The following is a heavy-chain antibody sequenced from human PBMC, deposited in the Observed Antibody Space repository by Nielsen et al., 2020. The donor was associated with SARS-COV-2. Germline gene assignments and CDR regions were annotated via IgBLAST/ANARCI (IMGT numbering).Heavy chain of an antibody. CDR1: GGSRSSYY. CDR3: ARGAEEGLGY. J-gene: IGHJ4*02. V-gene: IGHV4-59*01. Sequence: GSLRPSCTVSGGSRSSYYWSWIRQPPGQGLEWIGYIYYSGNTYYNPSLKSRATISVDTSKNQISLKLISVTAADTAVYYWARGAEEGLGYWGQGTLVIVSS. CDR2: IYYSGNT. D-gene: IGHD6-19*01.